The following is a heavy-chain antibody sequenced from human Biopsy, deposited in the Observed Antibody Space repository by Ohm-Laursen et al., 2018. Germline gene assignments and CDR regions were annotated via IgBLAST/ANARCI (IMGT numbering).Heavy chain of an antibody. Sequence: LVTLSLLRSVSSHLLTSGPEHWSWIRQSPAQGLEYIRFIYSGVNTNYNTSLKNRVSMSVDTSTNQFYLKLYTVTAPDTAIYYYARGRRTSGWLYFGNWGQGALVIVSP. CDR2: IYSGVNT. CDR1: SHLLTSGPEH. D-gene: IGHD6-19*01. CDR3: ARGRRTSGWLYFGN. V-gene: IGHV4-61*01. J-gene: IGHJ4*02.